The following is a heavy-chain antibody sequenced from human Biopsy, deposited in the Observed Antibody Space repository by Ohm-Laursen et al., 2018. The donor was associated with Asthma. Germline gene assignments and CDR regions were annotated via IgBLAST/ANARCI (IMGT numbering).Heavy chain of an antibody. CDR1: GGTFNTYV. D-gene: IGHD2-2*01. CDR3: ARKAGSCISRTCYSLDF. J-gene: IGHJ4*02. V-gene: IGHV1-69*01. Sequence: SSVKVSCKSLGGTFNTYVIGWVRQAPGQGLEWMGGINSVFGTTTYPQKFQDRVTITADDSASTVYMELSSLRSEDTAVYYCARKAGSCISRTCYSLDFWGQGTLVTVSP. CDR2: INSVFGTT.